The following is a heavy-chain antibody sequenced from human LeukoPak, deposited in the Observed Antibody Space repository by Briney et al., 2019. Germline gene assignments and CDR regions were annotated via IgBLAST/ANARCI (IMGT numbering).Heavy chain of an antibody. CDR3: TTAGTRGGWNYPSWY. Sequence: GGSLRLSCAASGSTFSNAWMSWVRQAPGKGLEWVGRIKSKTDGGTTDYAAPVKGRFTISRDDSENTLYLQMNSLKSEDTAVYYCTTAGTRGGWNYPSWYWGQGTLVTVSS. J-gene: IGHJ4*02. V-gene: IGHV3-15*01. CDR1: GSTFSNAW. D-gene: IGHD1-7*01. CDR2: IKSKTDGGTT.